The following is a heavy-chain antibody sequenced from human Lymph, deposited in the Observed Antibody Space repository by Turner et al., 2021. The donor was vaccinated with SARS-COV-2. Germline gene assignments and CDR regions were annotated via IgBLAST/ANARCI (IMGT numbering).Heavy chain of an antibody. D-gene: IGHD3-10*01. CDR3: AKGVRGVIIPEAFDI. CDR2: ISVSGGST. Sequence: EVQLLESGGGLVQPGGSLRLSCAASGFTFSSYAMSWVRQAPGKGLEWVSSISVSGGSTYYADSVKGRFTISRDNSKNTLELKMNSLRDEDTAVYYCAKGVRGVIIPEAFDIWGQGTMVTISS. CDR1: GFTFSSYA. J-gene: IGHJ3*02. V-gene: IGHV3-23*01.